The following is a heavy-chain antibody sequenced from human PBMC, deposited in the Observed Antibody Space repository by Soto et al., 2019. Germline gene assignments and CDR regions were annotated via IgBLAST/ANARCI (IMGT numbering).Heavy chain of an antibody. CDR2: IYYSGST. CDR1: GGSISSGGYY. Sequence: LSLTCTVSGGSISSGGYYWSWIRQHPGKGLEWIGYIYYSGSTYYNPSLKSRVTISVDTSKNQFSLKLSSVTAADTAVYYCAREGRGYSYGIFDYWGQGTLVTV. J-gene: IGHJ4*02. CDR3: AREGRGYSYGIFDY. V-gene: IGHV4-31*03. D-gene: IGHD5-18*01.